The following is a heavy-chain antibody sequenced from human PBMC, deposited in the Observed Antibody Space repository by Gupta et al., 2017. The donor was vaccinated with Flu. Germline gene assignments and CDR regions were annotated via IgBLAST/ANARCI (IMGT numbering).Heavy chain of an antibody. Sequence: EVQLVEYGGGLGQPGGSLRLSCAAYGFRCRDYDVSWVRQAPGKRREWVSFISSRADLYYTDSVKGRFTIARDSAKNSVYLQMDSLRVEDTAFYYCARGHWDSWGQGTLVTVSS. CDR3: ARGHWDS. CDR2: ISSRADL. CDR1: GFRCRDYD. J-gene: IGHJ4*02. V-gene: IGHV3-48*03.